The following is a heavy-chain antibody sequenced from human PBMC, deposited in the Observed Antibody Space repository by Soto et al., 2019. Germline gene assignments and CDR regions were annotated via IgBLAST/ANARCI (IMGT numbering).Heavy chain of an antibody. CDR3: ASDYYFDTSARIGAFDI. Sequence: GGSLRFACAASGFTFSRYSMTWVRQTPGKGLEWVSSITTSSDVYYADSLKGRFTISRDNAKNSLYLQMNSLRAEDTAVYYCASDYYFDTSARIGAFDIWGQGTRVTVS. CDR2: ITTSSDV. J-gene: IGHJ3*02. V-gene: IGHV3-21*01. D-gene: IGHD3-22*01. CDR1: GFTFSRYS.